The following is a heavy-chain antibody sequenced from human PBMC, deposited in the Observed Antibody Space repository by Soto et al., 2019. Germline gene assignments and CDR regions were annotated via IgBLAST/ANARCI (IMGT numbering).Heavy chain of an antibody. CDR3: VHRGVAGSGSYYQY. Sequence: QITLKESGPSLVKPTQTLTLTCTFSGFSLSSSGVGVGWIRQPPGKALEWLALIYWDDDKRYSTSMKSRLTITKDTSKNQVVLTMTNMDPVDTATYYCVHRGVAGSGSYYQYWGQGTLVAVS. CDR1: GFSLSSSGVG. D-gene: IGHD3-10*01. CDR2: IYWDDDK. V-gene: IGHV2-5*02. J-gene: IGHJ4*02.